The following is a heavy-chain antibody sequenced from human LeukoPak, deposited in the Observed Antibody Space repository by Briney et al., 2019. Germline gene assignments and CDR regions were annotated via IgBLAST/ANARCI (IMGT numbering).Heavy chain of an antibody. CDR2: SGNGGRT. Sequence: GGSPRLSCAASGFTFSNYAMAWVRQAPGKGLEWVSASGNGGRTYSADSVQGRFTISRDNSKNTVYLQMDNLRAEDSAMYYCAKAHSISWPYAFDSWGQGTLVTVSS. D-gene: IGHD6-13*01. J-gene: IGHJ4*02. CDR1: GFTFSNYA. V-gene: IGHV3-23*01. CDR3: AKAHSISWPYAFDS.